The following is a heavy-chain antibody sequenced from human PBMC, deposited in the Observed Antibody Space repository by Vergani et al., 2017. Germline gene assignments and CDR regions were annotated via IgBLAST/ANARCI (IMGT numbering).Heavy chain of an antibody. Sequence: QVQLQESGPGLVKPSQTLSLTCTVSGGSIRSGGYYCSWIRQHPGKGLEWIGYIYNSGSTYYNPSLKGRVIISVDTSKNQFSLKLRSVTAADTAVYYCARDRRWGSDWFDPWGQGTLVTVSS. CDR1: GGSIRSGGYY. CDR2: IYNSGST. CDR3: ARDRRWGSDWFDP. V-gene: IGHV4-31*03. J-gene: IGHJ5*02. D-gene: IGHD2-21*01.